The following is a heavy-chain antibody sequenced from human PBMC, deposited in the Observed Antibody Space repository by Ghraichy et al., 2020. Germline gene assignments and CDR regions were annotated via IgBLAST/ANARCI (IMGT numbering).Heavy chain of an antibody. Sequence: SQTLSLTCTVSGGSISSYYWSWIRQPPGKGLEWIGYIYYSGSTNYNPSLKSRVTISVDTSKNQFSLKLSSVTAADTAVYYCARGNYDILTGYYLSDWGQGTLVTVSS. V-gene: IGHV4-59*01. D-gene: IGHD3-9*01. CDR3: ARGNYDILTGYYLSD. CDR2: IYYSGST. J-gene: IGHJ4*02. CDR1: GGSISSYY.